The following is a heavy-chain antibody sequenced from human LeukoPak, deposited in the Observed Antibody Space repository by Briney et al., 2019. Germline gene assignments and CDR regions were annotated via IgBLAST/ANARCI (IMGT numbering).Heavy chain of an antibody. Sequence: GGSLRLSRAASGFTFSSYAMSWVRQAPGKGLEWVSAISGSGGSTYYADSVKGRFTISRDNSKNTLYLQMNSLRAEDTAVYYCAKGNDILTGSPFDYWGQGTLVTVSS. CDR2: ISGSGGST. V-gene: IGHV3-23*01. D-gene: IGHD3-9*01. CDR3: AKGNDILTGSPFDY. CDR1: GFTFSSYA. J-gene: IGHJ4*02.